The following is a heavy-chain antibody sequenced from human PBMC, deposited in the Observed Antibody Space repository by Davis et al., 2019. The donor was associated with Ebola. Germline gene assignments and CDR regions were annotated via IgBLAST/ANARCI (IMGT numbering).Heavy chain of an antibody. V-gene: IGHV4-34*01. CDR1: GGPFSGYY. D-gene: IGHD2-2*01. J-gene: IGHJ6*02. Sequence: MPSETLSLTCAVYGGPFSGYYWSWIRQPPGKGLEWIGEINHSGSTNYNPSLKSRVTISVDTSKNQFSLKLSSVTAADTAVYYCARHQRRGMDVWGQGTTVTVSS. CDR2: INHSGST. CDR3: ARHQRRGMDV.